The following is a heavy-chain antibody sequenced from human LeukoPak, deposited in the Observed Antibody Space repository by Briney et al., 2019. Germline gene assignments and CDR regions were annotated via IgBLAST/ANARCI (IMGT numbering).Heavy chain of an antibody. J-gene: IGHJ6*03. CDR1: GYSFTSYW. V-gene: IGHV5-51*01. CDR3: ARHRSSNYYYYYMDV. Sequence: GESLKTSCKGSGYSFTSYWIGWVRQMPGKGLKWMGIIYPGDSDTRYSPSFQGQVTISADKSISTAYLQWSSLKASDTAMYYCARHRSSNYYYYYMDVWGKGTTVTVSS. CDR2: IYPGDSDT. D-gene: IGHD2-2*01.